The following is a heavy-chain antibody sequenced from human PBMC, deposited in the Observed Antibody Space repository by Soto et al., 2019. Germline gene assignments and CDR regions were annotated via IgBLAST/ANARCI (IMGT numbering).Heavy chain of an antibody. CDR2: INPNSGGT. CDR1: GYTFTGYQ. J-gene: IGHJ4*01. CDR3: ARDANYAYVFYYFGD. Sequence: ASLKGSCAASGYTFTGYQMHWERQAPGQGLEWMGWINPNSGGTNYAQKFQGRVTMTRDTSISTAYMEVSRLRSDDTAVYFCARDANYAYVFYYFGDWGDGDPFTAS. D-gene: IGHD2-21*01. V-gene: IGHV1-2*02.